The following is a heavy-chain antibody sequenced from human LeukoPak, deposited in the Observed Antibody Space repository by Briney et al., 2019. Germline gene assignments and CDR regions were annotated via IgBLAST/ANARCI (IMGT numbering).Heavy chain of an antibody. CDR1: GGSISSYY. CDR2: IYYSGST. D-gene: IGHD3-3*01. V-gene: IGHV4-59*08. CDR3: ARTVGSGYDFWSGSLSFDP. J-gene: IGHJ5*02. Sequence: KTSETLSLTCTVSGGSISSYYWSWIRQPPGKGLEWIGYIYYSGSTNYNPSLKSRVTISVDTSKNQFSLKLSSVTAADTAVYYCARTVGSGYDFWSGSLSFDPWGQGTLVTVSS.